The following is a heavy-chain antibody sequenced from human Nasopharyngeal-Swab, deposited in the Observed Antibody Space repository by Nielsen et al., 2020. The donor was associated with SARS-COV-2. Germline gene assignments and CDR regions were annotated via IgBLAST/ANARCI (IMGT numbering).Heavy chain of an antibody. CDR3: ARVYWNYSNGMDV. D-gene: IGHD1-7*01. CDR2: TIPIFGTA. Sequence: SVKVSCKASGGTFSSYAISWVRQAPGQGLEWMGGTIPIFGTANYAQKFQGRVMITADESTSTAYMELSSLRSEDTAVYYCARVYWNYSNGMDVWGQGTTVTVSS. CDR1: GGTFSSYA. V-gene: IGHV1-69*13. J-gene: IGHJ6*02.